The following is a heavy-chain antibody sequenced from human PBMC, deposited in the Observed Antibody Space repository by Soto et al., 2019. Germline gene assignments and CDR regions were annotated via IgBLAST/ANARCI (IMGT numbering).Heavy chain of an antibody. J-gene: IGHJ5*02. CDR1: GASISGFY. CDR3: ARGRGVFDA. Sequence: PSETLSLTCTVSGASISGFYWSWIRKSAGKGLEWIGRIYATGTTDYNPSLKSRVMMSVDTSKKQFSRKLRSVTAADTAVYYCARGRGVFDAWGQGTPVTVSS. V-gene: IGHV4-4*07. D-gene: IGHD2-8*01. CDR2: IYATGTT.